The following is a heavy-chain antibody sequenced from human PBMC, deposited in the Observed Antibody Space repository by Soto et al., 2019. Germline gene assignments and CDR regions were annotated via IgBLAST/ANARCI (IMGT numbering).Heavy chain of an antibody. D-gene: IGHD3-22*01. CDR3: ARGIYVGSSGYYLDF. CDR1: GGSIRNRNYY. J-gene: IGHJ4*02. CDR2: RYDDGST. Sequence: SETLSLTCTVSGGSIRNRNYYWGWIRQPPGKGLEWIVSRYDDGSTFYNPSLRSRVTISVDTSKKEFSLKVTSVTAADTAVYYCARGIYVGSSGYYLDFWGQGTLVTVSS. V-gene: IGHV4-39*01.